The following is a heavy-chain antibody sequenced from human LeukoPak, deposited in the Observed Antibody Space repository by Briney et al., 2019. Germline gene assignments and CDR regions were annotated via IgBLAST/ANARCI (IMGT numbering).Heavy chain of an antibody. CDR1: GFNFSSYG. CDR3: AKRIRGSSVSPDD. J-gene: IGHJ6*02. D-gene: IGHD6-6*01. V-gene: IGHV3-30*18. CDR2: ISYDGSNK. Sequence: SGGSLRLSCAASGFNFSSYGMHWVRQAPGKGLEWVAVISYDGSNKYYADSVKGRFTISRDNSKNTLYLQMNSLRAEDTAVYYCAKRIRGSSVSPDDWGQGTTVTVSS.